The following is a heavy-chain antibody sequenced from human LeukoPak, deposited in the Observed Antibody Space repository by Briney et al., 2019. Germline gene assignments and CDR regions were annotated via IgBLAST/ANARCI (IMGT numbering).Heavy chain of an antibody. CDR2: ISSSGSTI. V-gene: IGHV3-48*03. D-gene: IGHD1-26*01. J-gene: IGHJ6*03. CDR3: ARVRKEVGATYYYYYYMDV. Sequence: GGSLRLSCAASGFTFSSYEMNWVRQAPGKGLEWVSYISSSGSTIYYADSVKGRFTISRDNAKNSLYLQMNCLRAEDTAVYYCARVRKEVGATYYYYYYMDVWGKGTTVTISS. CDR1: GFTFSSYE.